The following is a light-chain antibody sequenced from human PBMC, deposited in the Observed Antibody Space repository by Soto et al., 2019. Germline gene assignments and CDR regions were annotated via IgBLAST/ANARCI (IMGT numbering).Light chain of an antibody. CDR3: QHYSGFSST. Sequence: DIQMTQSHPTLSASVVDRVTITCRASQGIVRWLAWYQQKPGKAPKLLIYDASSLESGVPSRFSGSGAGTEVTLTSGRLQPEDFASCYGQHYSGFSSTFGQGTKVEI. CDR1: QGIVRW. J-gene: IGKJ1*01. CDR2: DAS. V-gene: IGKV1-5*01.